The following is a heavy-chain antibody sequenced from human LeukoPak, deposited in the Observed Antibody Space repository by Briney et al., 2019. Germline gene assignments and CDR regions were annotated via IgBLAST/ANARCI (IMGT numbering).Heavy chain of an antibody. D-gene: IGHD3-22*01. CDR3: ARRRDYYDKGGLDS. V-gene: IGHV5-51*01. CDR2: XYPGDXNA. Sequence: GESLKISCQGSGYSFTTYWIGXVRXMPGKGLXXXXXXYPGDXNARYSPSFQGXXTISAHXSISTAYLQWSSLKASDTAMYYCARRRDYYDKGGLDSWGQGTLVTVSS. CDR1: GYSFTTYW. J-gene: IGHJ4*02.